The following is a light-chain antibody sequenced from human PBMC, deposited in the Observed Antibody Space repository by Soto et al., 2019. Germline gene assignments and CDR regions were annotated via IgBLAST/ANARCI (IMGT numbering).Light chain of an antibody. CDR3: SSYAGSNNFVV. V-gene: IGLV2-8*01. CDR1: SSDVGGYNY. J-gene: IGLJ2*01. Sequence: QSVLTQPPSASGSPGQSVTISCTGTSSDVGGYNYVSWYQHHPGKVPKLMIYEVNKRPSGVPDRFSGSKSGNMAFLTVSGLQAEDETYYYCSSYAGSNNFVVFGGGTKLTVL. CDR2: EVN.